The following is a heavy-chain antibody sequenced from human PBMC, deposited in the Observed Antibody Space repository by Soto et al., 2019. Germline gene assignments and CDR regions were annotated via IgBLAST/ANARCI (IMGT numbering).Heavy chain of an antibody. Sequence: QVQLVQSGAEVKKPGASVKVSCKASGYTFTSYGISWVRQAPGQGLEWLGWISAYNGNTNYAQKLQGRVTMTTDTATSTAYMELRSQRSDDTAVYYCARGLPDGVVPADFDYWGQGTLVTVSS. J-gene: IGHJ4*02. CDR1: GYTFTSYG. CDR3: ARGLPDGVVPADFDY. CDR2: ISAYNGNT. V-gene: IGHV1-18*01. D-gene: IGHD2-2*01.